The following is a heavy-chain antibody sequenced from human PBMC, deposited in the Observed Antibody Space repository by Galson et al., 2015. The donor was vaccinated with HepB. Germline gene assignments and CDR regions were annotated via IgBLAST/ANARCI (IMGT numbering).Heavy chain of an antibody. Sequence: TLSLTCAVYGGSFSGYYWSWIRQPPGKGLEWIGEINHSGSTNYNPSLKSRVTISVDTSRNQFSLKLSSVTAADTAVYYCASGNVLVWFGESSDRNIFDYWGQGTLVTVSS. V-gene: IGHV4-34*01. J-gene: IGHJ4*02. D-gene: IGHD3-10*01. CDR1: GGSFSGYY. CDR3: ASGNVLVWFGESSDRNIFDY. CDR2: INHSGST.